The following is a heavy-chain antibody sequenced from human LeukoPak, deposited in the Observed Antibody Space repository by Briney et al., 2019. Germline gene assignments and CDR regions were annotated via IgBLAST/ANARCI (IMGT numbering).Heavy chain of an antibody. CDR2: IYSDNT. CDR1: GFTFSTYW. D-gene: IGHD4/OR15-4a*01. J-gene: IGHJ4*02. V-gene: IGHV3-53*01. Sequence: GGSLRLSCAASGFTFSTYWMSWVRQAPGKGLEWVSFIYSDNTHYSDSVKGRFTISRDNSKNTLYLQMNSLRAEDTAVYYCARRAGAYSHPYDYWGQGTLVTVSS. CDR3: ARRAGAYSHPYDY.